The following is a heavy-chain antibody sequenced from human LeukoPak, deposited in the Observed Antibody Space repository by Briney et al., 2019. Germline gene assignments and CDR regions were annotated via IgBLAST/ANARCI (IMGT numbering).Heavy chain of an antibody. Sequence: PSETLSLTCTVSGGSINSYYWGWVRQPAGKGLEWIGRIYTTGTTNYSPSLKSRLTMSLDTSKNQFSLKLRSVTAADTAVYYCGRQGYTAGYCFVDYWSQGTLVTVSS. J-gene: IGHJ4*02. CDR1: GGSINSYY. CDR3: GRQGYTAGYCFVDY. V-gene: IGHV4-4*07. CDR2: IYTTGTT. D-gene: IGHD1-1*01.